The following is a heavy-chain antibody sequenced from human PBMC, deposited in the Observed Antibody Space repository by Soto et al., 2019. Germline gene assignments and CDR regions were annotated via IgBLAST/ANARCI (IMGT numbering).Heavy chain of an antibody. D-gene: IGHD6-19*01. J-gene: IGHJ4*02. V-gene: IGHV3-23*01. CDR3: AKARYSSGWNYFDY. Sequence: GGSLRLSCAASGFTFSSYAMSWVRQAPGKGLEWVSAISGSCGSTYYADSVKGRFTISRDNSKNTLYLQMNRLRAEDTAVYYCAKARYSSGWNYFDYWGQGTLVTVSS. CDR2: ISGSCGST. CDR1: GFTFSSYA.